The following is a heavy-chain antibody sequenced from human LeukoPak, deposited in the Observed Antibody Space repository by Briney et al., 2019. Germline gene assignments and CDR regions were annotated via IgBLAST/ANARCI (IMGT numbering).Heavy chain of an antibody. J-gene: IGHJ6*03. CDR2: IYHSGST. D-gene: IGHD3-3*01. Sequence: PSGTLSLTCAVSGGSISSSNWWSWVRQPPGKGLEWIGEIYHSGSTNYNPSLKSRVTISVDKSKNQFSLKLSSVTAADTAVYYCAREVENYDFWSGYYTGYYYYMDVWGKGTTVTVSS. CDR3: AREVENYDFWSGYYTGYYYYMDV. CDR1: GGSISSSNW. V-gene: IGHV4-4*02.